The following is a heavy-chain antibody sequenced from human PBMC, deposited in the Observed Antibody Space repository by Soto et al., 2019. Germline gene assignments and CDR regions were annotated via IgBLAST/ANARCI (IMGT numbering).Heavy chain of an antibody. Sequence: SETLSLTCAVYGGSFSGYYWSWIRQPPGKGLEWIGEINHSGSTNYNPSLKSRVTISVDTSKNQFSLKLSSVTAADTAVYYCARVPHARVLRGSYWFDPWGQGNLVTFSS. CDR3: ARVPHARVLRGSYWFDP. D-gene: IGHD3-10*01. J-gene: IGHJ5*02. CDR2: INHSGST. CDR1: GGSFSGYY. V-gene: IGHV4-34*01.